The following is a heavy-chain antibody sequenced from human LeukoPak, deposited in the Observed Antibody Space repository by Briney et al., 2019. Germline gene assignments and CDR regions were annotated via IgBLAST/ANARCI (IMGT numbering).Heavy chain of an antibody. J-gene: IGHJ6*04. Sequence: GASVKVSCKASGYTFTSYYMHWVRQAPGQGLEWMGIINPSGGSTSYAQKFQGRVTMTRDMSTSTVYMELSSLRSEDTAVYYCARGGAYCGGDCYLIMDVWGKGTTVTVSS. CDR3: ARGGAYCGGDCYLIMDV. CDR2: INPSGGST. D-gene: IGHD2-21*02. V-gene: IGHV1-46*01. CDR1: GYTFTSYY.